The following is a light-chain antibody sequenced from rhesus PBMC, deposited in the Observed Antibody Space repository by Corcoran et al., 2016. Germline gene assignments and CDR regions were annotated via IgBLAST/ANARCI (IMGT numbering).Light chain of an antibody. CDR1: ESVNNY. CDR3: QHGYGTPFT. J-gene: IGKJ3*01. CDR2: KAS. V-gene: IGKV1-74*01. Sequence: DIQMTQSPSSLSASVGDRVTITCRTSESVNNYLNWYQQKPGKAPKLLIYKASTLQSGVPSRFSGSGSWTDYTFTISSLQPEDVATYYCQHGYGTPFTFGPGTKLDIK.